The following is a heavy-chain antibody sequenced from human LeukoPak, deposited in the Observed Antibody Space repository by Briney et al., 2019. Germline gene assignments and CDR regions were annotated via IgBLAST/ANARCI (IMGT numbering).Heavy chain of an antibody. J-gene: IGHJ6*03. Sequence: SETLSLTCAVYGGSFSGYYWSWIRQPPGKGLEWIGEINHSGSTNYNPSLKSRVTISVDTSKNQISLKLSSVTAADTAVYYCARTITMIVVPYYYYYYMDVWGKGTTVTVSS. D-gene: IGHD3-22*01. CDR2: INHSGST. CDR3: ARTITMIVVPYYYYYYMDV. V-gene: IGHV4-34*01. CDR1: GGSFSGYY.